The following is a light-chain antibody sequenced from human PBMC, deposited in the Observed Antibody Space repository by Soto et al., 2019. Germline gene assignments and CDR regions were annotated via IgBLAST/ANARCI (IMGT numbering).Light chain of an antibody. Sequence: IVMTQSPATLSVSPGEGATLSCRASQSVSSNLAWYQQKPGQAPRLLIYGASNRATGIPARFSGSGSGTDFTLTIRRLEPEDFAFYYCQQYDTSPRTFGQGTKVDIK. CDR3: QQYDTSPRT. CDR1: QSVSSN. J-gene: IGKJ1*01. CDR2: GAS. V-gene: IGKV3-15*01.